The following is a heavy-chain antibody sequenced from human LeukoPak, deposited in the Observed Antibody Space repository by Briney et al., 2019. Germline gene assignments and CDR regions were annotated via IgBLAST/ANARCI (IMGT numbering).Heavy chain of an antibody. V-gene: IGHV4-61*01. CDR3: ARELPGVTMVRGVINYYYYMDV. CDR2: TYYSGST. Sequence: PSETLSLTCTVSDGSIRSSSYYWSWIRQPPGKGLEWIGYTYYSGSTNYNPSLRSRVTISVDTSKNQFSLKLSSVTAADTAVYYCARELPGVTMVRGVINYYYYMDVWGKGTTVTISS. D-gene: IGHD3-10*01. CDR1: DGSIRSSSYY. J-gene: IGHJ6*03.